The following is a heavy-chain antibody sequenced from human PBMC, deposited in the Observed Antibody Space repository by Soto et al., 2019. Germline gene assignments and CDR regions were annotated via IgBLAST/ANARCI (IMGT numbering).Heavy chain of an antibody. J-gene: IGHJ4*02. CDR3: ASFTVTVDYPFDY. Sequence: SETLSLTCTVSGGSISSGGYYWSWIRQHPGKGLEWIGYIYYSGSTYYNPSLKSRVTISVDTSKNQFSLKLSSVTAADTAVYYCASFTVTVDYPFDYWGQGTLVTVSS. CDR1: GGSISSGGYY. D-gene: IGHD4-17*01. V-gene: IGHV4-31*03. CDR2: IYYSGST.